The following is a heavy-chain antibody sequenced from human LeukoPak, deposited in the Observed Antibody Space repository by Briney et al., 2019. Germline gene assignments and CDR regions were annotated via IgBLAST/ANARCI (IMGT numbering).Heavy chain of an antibody. D-gene: IGHD6-6*01. CDR3: ARHGGYGSSAAY. Sequence: KPSETLSLTCTVSGGSISSYYWSWIRQPPGKGLGWIGYIYTTGTTNYNPSLKSRVTISVDTSQNQFSLKLTSVTAADTAVYYCARHGGYGSSAAYWGQGTLVTVSS. V-gene: IGHV4-4*09. CDR2: IYTTGTT. CDR1: GGSISSYY. J-gene: IGHJ4*02.